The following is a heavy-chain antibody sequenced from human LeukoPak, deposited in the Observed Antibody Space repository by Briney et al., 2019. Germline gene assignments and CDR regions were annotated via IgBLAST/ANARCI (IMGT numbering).Heavy chain of an antibody. Sequence: SETLSLTCTVSGGSISSYYWSWIRQPPGKGLEWIGYIYYSGSTNYNPSLKSRVTISVDTSKNQFSLKLNSVTAADTAVYYCARVPHYYDSSGYYYGWFDPWGQGTLVTVSS. CDR2: IYYSGST. J-gene: IGHJ5*02. D-gene: IGHD3-22*01. V-gene: IGHV4-59*01. CDR3: ARVPHYYDSSGYYYGWFDP. CDR1: GGSISSYY.